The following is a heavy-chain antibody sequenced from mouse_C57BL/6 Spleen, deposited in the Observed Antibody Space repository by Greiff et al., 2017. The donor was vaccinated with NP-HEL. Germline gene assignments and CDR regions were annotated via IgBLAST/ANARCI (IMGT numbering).Heavy chain of an antibody. CDR1: GFTFSDYY. D-gene: IGHD2-4*01. Sequence: DVHLVESEGGLVQPGSSMKLSCTASGFTFSDYYMAWVRQVPEKGLEWVANINYDGSSTYYLDSLKSRFIISRDTAKNILYLQMSSLKSEDTATYYCARVDDYLVDYWGQGTTLTVAS. CDR3: ARVDDYLVDY. J-gene: IGHJ2*01. CDR2: INYDGSST. V-gene: IGHV5-16*01.